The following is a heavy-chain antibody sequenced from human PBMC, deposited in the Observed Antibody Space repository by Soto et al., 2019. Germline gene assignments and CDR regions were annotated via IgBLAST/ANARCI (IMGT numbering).Heavy chain of an antibody. CDR2: IIPILGIA. V-gene: IGHV1-69*04. Sequence: ASVKVSCKACGGTFSSYTISWVRQAPEQGLEWMGRIIPILGIANYAQKFQGRVTITADKSTSTAYMELSSLRSEDTAVYYCARDKAQIGYCSGGSCYRNDAFDIWGQGTMLTVSS. D-gene: IGHD2-15*01. CDR1: GGTFSSYT. CDR3: ARDKAQIGYCSGGSCYRNDAFDI. J-gene: IGHJ3*02.